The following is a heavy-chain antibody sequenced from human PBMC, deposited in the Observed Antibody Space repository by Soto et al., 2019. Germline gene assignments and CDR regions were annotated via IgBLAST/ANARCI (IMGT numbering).Heavy chain of an antibody. CDR2: IYYTGST. J-gene: IGHJ4*02. Sequence: QVHLQESGPGLVKPSETLSLTCTVSGLSITNNYWSWIRQPPGKGLEWIGYIYYTGSTNYDPSLKGPVPMVGDTAKNPVPLNLASSDAADTGIFYCAKANWYSEYWGQGTLVIVSS. D-gene: IGHD1-7*01. V-gene: IGHV4-59*13. CDR3: AKANWYSEY. CDR1: GLSITNNY.